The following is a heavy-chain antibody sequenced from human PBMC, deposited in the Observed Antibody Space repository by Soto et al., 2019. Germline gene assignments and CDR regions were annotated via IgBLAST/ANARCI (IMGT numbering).Heavy chain of an antibody. D-gene: IGHD4-17*01. Sequence: EVQLVESGGGLVQPGGSLRLSCAASGFTFSRYNMHWVRQAPGKGLEYVSGISSNGGSTYYANSAKGRFTISRDKSKNTLYLQMGSLRAEDKAVYYCARATYGTVDYWGQGTLVTVSS. CDR1: GFTFSRYN. CDR2: ISSNGGST. CDR3: ARATYGTVDY. V-gene: IGHV3-64*01. J-gene: IGHJ4*02.